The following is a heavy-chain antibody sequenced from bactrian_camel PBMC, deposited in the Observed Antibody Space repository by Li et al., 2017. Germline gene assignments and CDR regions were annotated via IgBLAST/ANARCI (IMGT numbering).Heavy chain of an antibody. D-gene: IGHD4*01. J-gene: IGHJ6*01. V-gene: IGHV3S67*01. CDR1: GLSFEDSD. CDR3: ATGVHGDDVQCFGH. Sequence: DVQLVESGGDSVHSGGSLRLSCKHSGLSFEDSDIGWSRQAPGKDRQLVATISRDGATTYDVSVKGRFTASQDNSKNTWYLQMDRMKFEDTAKYYCATGVHGDDVQCFGHWGQGTQVTVS. CDR2: ISRDGAT.